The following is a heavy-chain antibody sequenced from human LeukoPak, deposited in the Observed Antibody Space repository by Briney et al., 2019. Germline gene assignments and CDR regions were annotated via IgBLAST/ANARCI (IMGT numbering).Heavy chain of an antibody. CDR2: FDVAETDT. Sequence: EASVKVSCTVSGYTLSELSMHWVRQSPGKGLEWMGGFDVAETDTIYAQKFQGRVTMTEDTSTDTAYMELNSLSSEDTAVYYCSSSGVEGWQGLHFWGQGTLVTVSS. CDR1: GYTLSELS. J-gene: IGHJ4*02. CDR3: SSSGVEGWQGLHF. V-gene: IGHV1-24*01. D-gene: IGHD1-1*01.